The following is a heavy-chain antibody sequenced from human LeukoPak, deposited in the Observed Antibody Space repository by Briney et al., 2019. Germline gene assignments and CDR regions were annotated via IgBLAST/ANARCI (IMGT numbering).Heavy chain of an antibody. CDR2: MNPNRGNT. V-gene: IGHV1-8*02. D-gene: IGHD3-3*01. CDR3: ARGGWAGDYDFWSGYFHYYYMDV. J-gene: IGHJ6*03. CDR1: GYTFTGYY. Sequence: ASVKVSCKASGYTFTGYYMHWVRQAPGQGLEWMGWMNPNRGNTGYAQKFQGRVTMTRNTSRSTAYMELSSLRSEDTAVYYCARGGWAGDYDFWSGYFHYYYMDVWGKGTTVTVSS.